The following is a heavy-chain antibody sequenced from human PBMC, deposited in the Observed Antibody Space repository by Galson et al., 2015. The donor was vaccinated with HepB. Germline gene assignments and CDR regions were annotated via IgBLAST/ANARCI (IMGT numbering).Heavy chain of an antibody. V-gene: IGHV3-48*01. CDR3: ARERGGIHPDSFDY. Sequence: SLRLSCAASGFTFGTYNMNWVRQAPGKGLEWISYISGSSTTIYYAGSVKGRFTVSRDDSKNSLFLDMHSLTADDTAVYYCARERGGIHPDSFDYWGQGTLATVSS. J-gene: IGHJ4*02. CDR1: GFTFGTYN. CDR2: ISGSSTTI.